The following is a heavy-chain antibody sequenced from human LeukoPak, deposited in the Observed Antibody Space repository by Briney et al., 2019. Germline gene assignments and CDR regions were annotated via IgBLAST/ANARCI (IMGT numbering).Heavy chain of an antibody. V-gene: IGHV1-3*01. CDR3: ARDPYSSSWPFAEYSQH. CDR2: INAGNGNT. D-gene: IGHD6-13*01. Sequence: ASVKVSCKASGYTFTSYAMHWVRQAPGQRLEWMGWINAGNGNTKYSQKFQGRVTITRDTSASTAYMELSSLRSEDTAVYYCARDPYSSSWPFAEYSQHWGQGTLVTVSS. CDR1: GYTFTSYA. J-gene: IGHJ1*01.